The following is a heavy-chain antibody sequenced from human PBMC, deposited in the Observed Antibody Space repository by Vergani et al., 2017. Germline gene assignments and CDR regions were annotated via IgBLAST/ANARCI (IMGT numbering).Heavy chain of an antibody. V-gene: IGHV3-74*03. J-gene: IGHJ3*02. CDR2: IKSDGSIT. Sequence: DVHLAESGGGFFQPGGSLRLSCSASGFSFNSYWMHWVRQVPGKGLLWVSRIKSDGSITAYADSVKGRFTISRDNAQNTLYLQMNSLRVEDTALYYCAKDTNPQVGHQARGAFDIWGQGTMVTVSS. CDR1: GFSFNSYW. CDR3: AKDTNPQVGHQARGAFDI. D-gene: IGHD1-26*01.